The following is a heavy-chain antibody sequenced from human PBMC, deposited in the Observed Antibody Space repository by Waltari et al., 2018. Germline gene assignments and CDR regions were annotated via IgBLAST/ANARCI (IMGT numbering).Heavy chain of an antibody. CDR1: GFTFSSYS. D-gene: IGHD3-16*01. CDR2: ISSSSSYI. V-gene: IGHV3-21*01. CDR3: ARAPELVGDHAFDI. Sequence: EVQLVESGGGLVKPGGSLRLSCPASGFTFSSYSMNWVRQAPGKGLEWVSSISSSSSYIYYAESVKGRFTISRDNAKNSLYLKMNSLRAEDTAVYYCARAPELVGDHAFDIWGQGTMVTVSS. J-gene: IGHJ3*02.